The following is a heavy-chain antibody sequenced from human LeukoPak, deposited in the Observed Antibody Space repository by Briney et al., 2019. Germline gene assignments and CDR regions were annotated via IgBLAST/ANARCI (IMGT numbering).Heavy chain of an antibody. J-gene: IGHJ4*02. V-gene: IGHV1-2*02. Sequence: ASVKVSCKASDYSFSGYYMHWVRQAPGQGLEWVGWINPNSGGTNYAQKFQGRVTMTRDTSISTAYMELSGLRSDDTAVYYCARSEWLVRENDYWGQGTLVTVSS. CDR3: ARSEWLVRENDY. CDR2: INPNSGGT. CDR1: DYSFSGYY. D-gene: IGHD6-19*01.